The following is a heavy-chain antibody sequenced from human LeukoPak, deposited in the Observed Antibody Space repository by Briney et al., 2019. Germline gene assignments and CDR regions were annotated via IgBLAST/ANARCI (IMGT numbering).Heavy chain of an antibody. CDR1: GGSLSGYY. D-gene: IGHD6-13*01. Sequence: SETLSLTCAVYGGSLSGYYWSWIRPPPGKGLEWVGEINHSGSNNYNPSLKSRVTISVDTSKNQFSLNLGSVTAADTAVYYCATYSGITAAGVSNWGQGTLVTVSS. J-gene: IGHJ4*02. CDR2: INHSGSN. CDR3: ATYSGITAAGVSN. V-gene: IGHV4-34*01.